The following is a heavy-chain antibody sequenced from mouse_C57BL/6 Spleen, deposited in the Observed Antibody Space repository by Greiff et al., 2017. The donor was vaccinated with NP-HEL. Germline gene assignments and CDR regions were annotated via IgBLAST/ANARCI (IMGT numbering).Heavy chain of an antibody. J-gene: IGHJ2*01. Sequence: VQLQQSGPGLVQPSQSLSITCTVSGFSLTSYGVHWVRQSPGKGLEWLGVIWSGGSTDYNAAFISRLSISKDNSKSQVFLKMNSLQADDTASYYCARSGVDYWYQGTTLTVAS. CDR2: IWSGGST. CDR1: GFSLTSYG. V-gene: IGHV2-2*01. CDR3: ARSGVDY.